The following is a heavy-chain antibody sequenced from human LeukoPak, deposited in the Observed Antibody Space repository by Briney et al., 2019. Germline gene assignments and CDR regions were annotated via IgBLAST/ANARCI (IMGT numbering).Heavy chain of an antibody. V-gene: IGHV3-7*01. CDR3: ARGTTFDY. CDR1: EFTFSSYW. D-gene: IGHD2/OR15-2a*01. J-gene: IGHJ4*02. CDR2: IILVARQE. Sequence: PVGCLRLSCAASEFTFSSYWMSWVRQAPGKGLEWVANIILVARQEYYVDSVKGRFTISRDNAKSSLYLQMNSLRAEDTAVYYCARGTTFDYWGQGTLVTVS.